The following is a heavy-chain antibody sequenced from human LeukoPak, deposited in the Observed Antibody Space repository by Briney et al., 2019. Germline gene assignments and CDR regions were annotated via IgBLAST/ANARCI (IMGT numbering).Heavy chain of an antibody. D-gene: IGHD4-11*01. CDR2: VYYSGSA. V-gene: IGHV4-59*02. CDR1: GDSVTTYY. Sequence: SETLSLTCTVSGDSVTTYYWSWIRQPPGKGLEWLGYVYYSGSATYNPSLKSRVTISVDTSKNQLSLRLSSVTAADTAVYYCARDGSNWSNDYYHGVDVWGQGTTVTVSS. J-gene: IGHJ6*02. CDR3: ARDGSNWSNDYYHGVDV.